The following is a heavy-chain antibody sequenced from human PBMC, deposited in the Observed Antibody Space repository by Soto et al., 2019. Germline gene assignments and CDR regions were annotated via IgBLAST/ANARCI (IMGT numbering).Heavy chain of an antibody. D-gene: IGHD6-25*01. CDR3: SRGERSHFDS. V-gene: IGHV3-74*01. Sequence: GSLGLSCAVSGFTFGTYWMHWVRQVPGKGLVWVARISSAGSGTSYADSVKGRFTISRDNAKNTLFLQMNSLGADDSALYYCSRGERSHFDSWGPGTLVTVSS. CDR1: GFTFGTYW. CDR2: ISSAGSGT. J-gene: IGHJ4*02.